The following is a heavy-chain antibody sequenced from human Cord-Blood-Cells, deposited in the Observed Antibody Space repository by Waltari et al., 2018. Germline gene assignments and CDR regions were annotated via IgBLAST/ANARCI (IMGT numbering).Heavy chain of an antibody. Sequence: QVQRVQSGAEVKRPGSSVRVSCKASGGTLSAYATTWVRQAPGQGLEWMGGIIPIFGTANYAQKFRGRVTITADESTSTAYMELSSLRSEDTAVYYCAREASIQLWSRDYFDYWGQGTLVTVSS. CDR1: GGTLSAYA. V-gene: IGHV1-69*12. CDR3: AREASIQLWSRDYFDY. D-gene: IGHD5-18*01. J-gene: IGHJ4*02. CDR2: IIPIFGTA.